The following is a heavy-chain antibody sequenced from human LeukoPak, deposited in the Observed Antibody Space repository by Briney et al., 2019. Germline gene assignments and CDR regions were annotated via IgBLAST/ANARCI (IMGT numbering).Heavy chain of an antibody. CDR1: GFTFSSYS. V-gene: IGHV3-30-3*01. J-gene: IGHJ4*02. CDR3: AREGSGWQFDY. Sequence: PGRSLRLSCAASGFTFSSYSMHWVRQAPGKGLEWVALISYVGSNKYYADSVKGRFTISRDNSNNTLYLQMNSLSAEDTAVYYCAREGSGWQFDYWGQGTLVTVSS. CDR2: ISYVGSNK. D-gene: IGHD6-19*01.